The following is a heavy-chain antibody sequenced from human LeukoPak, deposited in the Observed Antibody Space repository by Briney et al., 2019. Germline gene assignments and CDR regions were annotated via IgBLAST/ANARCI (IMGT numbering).Heavy chain of an antibody. V-gene: IGHV1-69*13. Sequence: ASVKVSCKASGGTFSSYAISWVRQAPGQGLEWMGGIIPNFGTANYAQKFQGRVTITADESTSTAYMELSSLRSEDTAVYYCARDLRYCSSTSCYGDAFDIWGQGTMVTVSS. CDR2: IIPNFGTA. CDR1: GGTFSSYA. D-gene: IGHD2-2*01. J-gene: IGHJ3*02. CDR3: ARDLRYCSSTSCYGDAFDI.